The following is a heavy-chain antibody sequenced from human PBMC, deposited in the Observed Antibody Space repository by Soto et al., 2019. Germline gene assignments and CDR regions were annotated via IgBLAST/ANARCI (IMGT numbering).Heavy chain of an antibody. D-gene: IGHD6-19*01. CDR3: VHSGHGMDV. V-gene: IGHV1-69*01. CDR1: GGTFSSYA. CDR2: IIPIFGTA. Sequence: QVQLVQSGAEVKKPGSSVKVSCKASGGTFSSYASSWVRQAPGQGLEWMGGIIPIFGTANYAQKFQGRVTHTADEGTRPAYMELRSLRSEDTAVYYCVHSGHGMDVWGQGTTVTVSS. J-gene: IGHJ6*02.